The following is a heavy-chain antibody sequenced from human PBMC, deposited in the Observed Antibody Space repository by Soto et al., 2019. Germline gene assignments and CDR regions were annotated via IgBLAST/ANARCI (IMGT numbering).Heavy chain of an antibody. V-gene: IGHV5-51*01. D-gene: IGHD2-2*02. CDR2: IYPGDSDT. Sequence: ESLKISCKGSGYSFTSYWIGWVRQMPGKGLEWMGIIYPGDSDTRYSPSFQGQVTISADKSISTAYLQWSSLKASDTAMYYCARQYCSSTSCYIGGYYYGMDVWGQGTTVTVSS. J-gene: IGHJ6*02. CDR3: ARQYCSSTSCYIGGYYYGMDV. CDR1: GYSFTSYW.